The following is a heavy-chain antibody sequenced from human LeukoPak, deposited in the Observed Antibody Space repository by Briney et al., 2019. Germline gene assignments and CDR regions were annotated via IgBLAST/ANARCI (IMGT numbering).Heavy chain of an antibody. Sequence: ASVKVSCKASGYTFTGYYMHWVRQAPGQGLEWMGWINPNSGGTNYAQKFQGRVTMTRDTSISTAYMELSSLRSDDTAVYYCARAPRYSSGWYSDEYYYMDVWGKGTTVTVSS. CDR3: ARAPRYSSGWYSDEYYYMDV. CDR1: GYTFTGYY. V-gene: IGHV1-2*02. D-gene: IGHD6-19*01. CDR2: INPNSGGT. J-gene: IGHJ6*03.